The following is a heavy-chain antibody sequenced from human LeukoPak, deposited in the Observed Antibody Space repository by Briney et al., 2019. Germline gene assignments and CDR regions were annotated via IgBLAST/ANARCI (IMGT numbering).Heavy chain of an antibody. CDR3: ARHAPGVTYYYDSSGRAPFDP. D-gene: IGHD3-22*01. CDR1: GGSFSGYY. J-gene: IGHJ5*02. Sequence: SETLSLTCAVYGGSFSGYYWSWIRQPPGKGLEWIGEINHSGSTNYNPSLKSRVTISVDTSKNQFSLKLSSVTAADTAVYYCARHAPGVTYYYDSSGRAPFDPWGQGTLVTVSS. CDR2: INHSGST. V-gene: IGHV4-34*01.